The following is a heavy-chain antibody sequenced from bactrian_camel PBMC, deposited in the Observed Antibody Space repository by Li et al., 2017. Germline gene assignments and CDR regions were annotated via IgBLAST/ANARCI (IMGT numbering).Heavy chain of an antibody. CDR1: GYTYIR. CDR2: ILLDSDNI. D-gene: IGHD1*01. J-gene: IGHJ4*01. V-gene: IGHV3-3*01. CDR3: AAECLEPDEYNY. Sequence: HVQLVESGGGSAQAGGSLRLSCTASGYTYIRAWFRQAPGQEREAVARILLDSDNIFYPESARGRFTISQGNTKNTVYLQMNNLKPEDTAMYYCAAECLEPDEYNYWGPGTQVTVS.